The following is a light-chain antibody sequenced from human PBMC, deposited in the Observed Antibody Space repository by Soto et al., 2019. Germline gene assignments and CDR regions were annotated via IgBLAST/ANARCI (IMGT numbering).Light chain of an antibody. Sequence: ELVLTQSPGTLSLSPGERATLSCRASQSVSSSYLAWYQQKPGQAPRLLIYGASSRATGIPDRFSGSGSGTDFSLTISRLEPEDFAVYYCQQFGTSPYTFGQGNRLEI. CDR2: GAS. J-gene: IGKJ2*01. V-gene: IGKV3-20*01. CDR1: QSVSSSY. CDR3: QQFGTSPYT.